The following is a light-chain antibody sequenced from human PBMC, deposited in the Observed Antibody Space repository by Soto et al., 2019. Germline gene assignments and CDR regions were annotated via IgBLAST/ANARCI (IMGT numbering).Light chain of an antibody. Sequence: QSVLTQPASVSGSPGQSITISCTGTSSDIGTYNLVSWYQHYPGKAPKLMIYEGIKRPSGVSNRFSGSKSGNTASLTISGLQAEDEADYYCSSYTNSSTLYVFRTGTKVTVL. J-gene: IGLJ1*01. V-gene: IGLV2-14*02. CDR2: EGI. CDR3: SSYTNSSTLYV. CDR1: SSDIGTYNL.